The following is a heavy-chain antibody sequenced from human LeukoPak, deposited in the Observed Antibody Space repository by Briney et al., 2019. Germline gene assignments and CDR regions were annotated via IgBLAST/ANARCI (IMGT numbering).Heavy chain of an antibody. CDR1: GFTFSSYG. CDR2: IRYDGSNK. CDR3: AREVYCSGGSCSDPQPSFDP. V-gene: IGHV3-30*02. Sequence: GGSLRLSCAASGFTFSSYGMHWVRQAPGKGLEWVAFIRYDGSNKYYADSVKGRFTISRDNSKNTLYLQMNSLRAEDTAVYYCAREVYCSGGSCSDPQPSFDPWGQGTLVTVSS. D-gene: IGHD2-15*01. J-gene: IGHJ5*02.